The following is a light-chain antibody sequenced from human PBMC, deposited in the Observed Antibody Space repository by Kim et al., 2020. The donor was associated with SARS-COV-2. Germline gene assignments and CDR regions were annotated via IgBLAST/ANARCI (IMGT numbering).Light chain of an antibody. CDR1: NSDIGGYPY. CDR3: TSYTSAISLL. V-gene: IGLV2-14*03. Sequence: QSALTQPASVSGSPGQSITISCTGTNSDIGGYPYVSWYQQHPGKAPKLMIYDVSNRPSGVSNRFSGSKSGNTASLTISGRQAEDEADYYCTSYTSAISLLFGGGTKVTVL. J-gene: IGLJ3*02. CDR2: DVS.